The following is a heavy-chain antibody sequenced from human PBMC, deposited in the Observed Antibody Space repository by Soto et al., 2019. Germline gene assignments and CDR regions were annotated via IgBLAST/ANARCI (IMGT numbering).Heavy chain of an antibody. CDR1: GGSISSGGYY. CDR2: IYYSGST. J-gene: IGHJ4*02. CDR3: ARGVLH. V-gene: IGHV4-31*03. D-gene: IGHD3-16*01. Sequence: QVQLQESGPGLVKPSQTLSLTCTVSGGSISSGGYYWSWIRQHPGKGLEWIGSIYYSGSTYYNPSHKCRVTRSGDPSKNQFSLKLGSVTAAGTAVFYCARGVLHWGQGTLVTVSS.